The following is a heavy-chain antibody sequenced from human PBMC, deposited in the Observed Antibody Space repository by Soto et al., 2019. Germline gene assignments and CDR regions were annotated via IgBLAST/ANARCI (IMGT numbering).Heavy chain of an antibody. CDR1: GYTFTSYY. D-gene: IGHD1-26*01. CDR2: INPSGGST. J-gene: IGHJ5*02. CDR3: LTLFGSPNWFDP. Sequence: ASVKVSCKASGYTFTSYYMHWVRQAPGQGLEWMGIINPSGGSTSYAQKFQGRVTMTEDTSTDTAYMELSSLRSEDTAVYYCLTLFGSPNWFDPWGQGTLVTVSS. V-gene: IGHV1-46*01.